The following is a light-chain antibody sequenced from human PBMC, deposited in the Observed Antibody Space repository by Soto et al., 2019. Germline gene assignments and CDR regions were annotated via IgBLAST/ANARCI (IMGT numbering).Light chain of an antibody. CDR1: QVLDSW. J-gene: IGKJ1*01. V-gene: IGKV1-12*01. CDR3: QQGNGFPRT. Sequence: DIQMTQSPSSVSASVGDRVTITCRASQVLDSWLTWYQQTPGRAQKLLIYAASSLQSGVPSRFSGSGSGRDFALTISSLQPEDVATYYCQQGNGFPRTFGQATKVDIK. CDR2: AAS.